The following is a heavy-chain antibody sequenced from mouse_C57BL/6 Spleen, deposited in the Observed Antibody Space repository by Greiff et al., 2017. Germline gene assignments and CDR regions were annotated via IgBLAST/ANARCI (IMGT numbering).Heavy chain of an antibody. Sequence: QVQLQQPGPELVKPGASVKISCKASGYAFTSSWMTWVKQRPGQGLEWIGEIYPGGGGTNYNEKFKSKATLTVDTSSSTAYMQLSSLTSEDSAVYYCARGGDCGFAFAYWGQGTLVTVSA. CDR3: ARGGDCGFAFAY. J-gene: IGHJ3*01. CDR1: GYAFTSSW. D-gene: IGHD1-1*02. CDR2: IYPGGGGT. V-gene: IGHV1-55*01.